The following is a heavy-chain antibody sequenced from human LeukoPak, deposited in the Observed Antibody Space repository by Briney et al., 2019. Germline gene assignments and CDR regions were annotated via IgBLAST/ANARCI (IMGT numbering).Heavy chain of an antibody. V-gene: IGHV3-30*04. CDR1: GFTFSSYV. D-gene: IGHD3-9*01. CDR2: ISYDGSNE. CDR3: ARDLLTGYYRRGNWFDP. J-gene: IGHJ5*02. Sequence: GGSLRLSCAASGFTFSSYVMHWVRQAPGKGLEWVAIISYDGSNEYYADSVKGRFTISRDNSKNTLYLQMNSLRAADTAVYYCARDLLTGYYRRGNWFDPWGQGTLVIVSS.